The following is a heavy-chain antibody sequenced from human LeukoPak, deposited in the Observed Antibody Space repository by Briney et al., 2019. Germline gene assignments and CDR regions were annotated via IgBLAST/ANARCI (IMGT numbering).Heavy chain of an antibody. V-gene: IGHV4-59*01. J-gene: IGHJ5*02. CDR2: IYYSGST. CDR1: GGSISSYY. D-gene: IGHD3-9*01. Sequence: NPSETLSLTCTVSGGSISSYYWSWIRQPPGKGLEWIGYIYYSGSTNYNPSLKSRVTISVDTSKNQFSLKLSSVAAADTAVYYCARVLRYFDLVTGHGSHWFDPWGQGTLVTVSS. CDR3: ARVLRYFDLVTGHGSHWFDP.